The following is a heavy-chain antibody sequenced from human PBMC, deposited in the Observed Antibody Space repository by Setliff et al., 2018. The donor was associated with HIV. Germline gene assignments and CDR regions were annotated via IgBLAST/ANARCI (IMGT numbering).Heavy chain of an antibody. V-gene: IGHV3-30*14. CDR3: AREVSSGYYYMDV. J-gene: IGHJ6*03. Sequence: GGSLRLSCAASGFTFSDYGMHWVRQAPGKGLEWVALISYDGGNEYHADSVKGRFTISRDNSKNTLYLQMNSLRPEDTAVYYCAREVSSGYYYMDVWGKGTTVTVSS. CDR1: GFTFSDYG. CDR2: ISYDGGNE. D-gene: IGHD3-22*01.